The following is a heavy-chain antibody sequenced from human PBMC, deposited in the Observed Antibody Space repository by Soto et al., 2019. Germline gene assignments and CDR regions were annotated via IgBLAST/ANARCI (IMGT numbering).Heavy chain of an antibody. J-gene: IGHJ4*02. Sequence: ETLSLTCDVYGGSFSDYIWTWIRQTPGKGLQWIGQINHSGSANYNPSLKSRVTISVHTSSSQFSLELSSVTAADTAVYYCARGLISGSHYSGGWYYFDSWGQGTQVTVSS. D-gene: IGHD1-26*01. CDR3: ARGLISGSHYSGGWYYFDS. CDR1: GGSFSDYI. CDR2: INHSGSA. V-gene: IGHV4-34*01.